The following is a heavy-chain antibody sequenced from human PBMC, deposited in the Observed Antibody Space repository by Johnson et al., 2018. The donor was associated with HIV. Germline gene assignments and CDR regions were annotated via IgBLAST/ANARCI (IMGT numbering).Heavy chain of an antibody. J-gene: IGHJ3*02. V-gene: IGHV3-53*01. CDR2: SGSGGST. D-gene: IGHD5-24*01. CDR1: GFSVSSNY. CDR3: ARDSIEMATKSEDAFDI. Sequence: VQLVESGGGLIQPGGSLRLSCAVAGFSVSSNYMTWVRQAPGKGLEWVSAISGSGGSTYYADSLKGRFNISRDNAKKSLYLQMNSLRVEDTAVYYCARDSIEMATKSEDAFDIWGQGTMVTVSS.